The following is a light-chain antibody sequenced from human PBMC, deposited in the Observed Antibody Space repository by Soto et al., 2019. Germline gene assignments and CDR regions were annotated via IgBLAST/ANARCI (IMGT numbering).Light chain of an antibody. CDR1: QYINTR. CDR2: DAS. Sequence: EIVLTQSPATLSSFPGDRVTLSCRASQYINTRLAWYQHRPGQAPRLLIYDASNRATGIPARFSGSGSGTDFTLTISSLEPEDFAVYYCQQRSNWITFGQGTRLEIK. CDR3: QQRSNWIT. J-gene: IGKJ5*01. V-gene: IGKV3-11*01.